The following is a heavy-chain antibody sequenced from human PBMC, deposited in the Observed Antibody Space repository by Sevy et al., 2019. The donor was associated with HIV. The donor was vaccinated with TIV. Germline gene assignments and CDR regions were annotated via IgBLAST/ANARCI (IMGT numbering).Heavy chain of an antibody. CDR2: IYSGGST. V-gene: IGHV3-53*01. D-gene: IGHD6-13*01. Sequence: GGSLRLSCAASGFTVSSNYMSWVRQAPGKGLEWVSVIYSGGSTYYADSVKGRFTISRDNSKNTPYLQMNSLRAEDTTVYYCAREAWQQLVQDYYYGMDVWGQGTTVTVSS. J-gene: IGHJ6*02. CDR1: GFTVSSNY. CDR3: AREAWQQLVQDYYYGMDV.